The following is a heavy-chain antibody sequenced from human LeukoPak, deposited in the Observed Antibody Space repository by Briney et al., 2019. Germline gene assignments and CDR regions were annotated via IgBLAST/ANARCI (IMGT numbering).Heavy chain of an antibody. CDR1: GFTFSDYY. Sequence: GGSLRLSCAASGFTFSDYYMSWIRQAPGKGLEWVSYISSRSNTIYYADSVKGRFTISRDNAKNSLYLHMNSLRSEDTAVYYCARDNDSRDPPHFDYWGQGTLVTVSS. CDR3: ARDNDSRDPPHFDY. V-gene: IGHV3-11*01. CDR2: ISSRSNTI. D-gene: IGHD3-16*01. J-gene: IGHJ4*02.